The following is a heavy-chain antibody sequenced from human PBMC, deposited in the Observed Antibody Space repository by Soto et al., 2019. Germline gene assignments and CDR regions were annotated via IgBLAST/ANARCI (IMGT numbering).Heavy chain of an antibody. V-gene: IGHV1-69*01. CDR3: ARGGCSGCSCYSYDYDY. J-gene: IGHJ4*02. Sequence: QVQLVQSGAEVKKPGSSVKVSCKASGGTFSSYAISWVRQAPGQGREWMGGVIPIFGTANYTQKFPGRVTITADVATSTAYMAVCSLRTEATAEYYCARGGCSGCSCYSYDYDYWGQGTLVTVSS. CDR1: GGTFSSYA. CDR2: VIPIFGTA. D-gene: IGHD2-15*01.